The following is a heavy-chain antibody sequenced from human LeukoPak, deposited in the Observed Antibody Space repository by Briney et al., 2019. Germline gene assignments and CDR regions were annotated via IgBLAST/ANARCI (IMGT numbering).Heavy chain of an antibody. J-gene: IGHJ4*02. D-gene: IGHD6-13*01. CDR3: ARGGIAAAGTLFDY. CDR1: GFTFSSYW. CDR2: IKSDGSTT. V-gene: IGHV3-74*01. Sequence: GSLRLSCAASGFTFSSYWMHWVRQAPGKGLVWVSRIKSDGSTTTYADSVKGRFTISRDNAKNTLYLQMNSLRAEDTAVYYCARGGIAAAGTLFDYWGQGTLVTVSS.